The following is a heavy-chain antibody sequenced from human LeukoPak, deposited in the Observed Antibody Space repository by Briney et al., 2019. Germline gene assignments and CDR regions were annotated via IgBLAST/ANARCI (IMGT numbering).Heavy chain of an antibody. Sequence: GGSLRLSCATSGFTFSTFHMHWVRQAPGGVPEWVAFIKNDGGNEYCGDSVKGRFTISRDNSKSTVYLQMNSLTAEDTAVYYCARSYVLNFFNPWGQGTLVTVSS. CDR1: GFTFSTFH. CDR3: ARSYVLNFFNP. CDR2: IKNDGGNE. D-gene: IGHD3-10*02. V-gene: IGHV3-30*02. J-gene: IGHJ5*02.